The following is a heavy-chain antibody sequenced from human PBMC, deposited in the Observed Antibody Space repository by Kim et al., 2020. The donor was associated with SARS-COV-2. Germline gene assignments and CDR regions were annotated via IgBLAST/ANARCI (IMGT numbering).Heavy chain of an antibody. V-gene: IGHV1-8*01. Sequence: ASVKVSCKASGYTFTNYDMNWVRQATGQGPEWMGWVNPNSHNTGYAQNFQGRVTMTIDTSINTAYMELSSLTSEDTAVYYCATTYVGEDKDYFEYWGQGTLDTVPS. CDR2: VNPNSHNT. J-gene: IGHJ4*02. D-gene: IGHD3-16*01. CDR1: GYTFTNYD. CDR3: ATTYVGEDKDYFEY.